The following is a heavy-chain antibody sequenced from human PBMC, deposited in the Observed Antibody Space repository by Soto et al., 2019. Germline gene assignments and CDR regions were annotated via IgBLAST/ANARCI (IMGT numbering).Heavy chain of an antibody. J-gene: IGHJ6*02. CDR1: GNSFTNYW. CDR2: IDPSDSYT. D-gene: IGHD6-13*01. Sequence: PGESLKISCKGSGNSFTNYWINWVRQMPGKGLEWMGRIDPSDSYTNYSPSFQGHVTISADKSISTAYLQWSSLKASDTAMYYCARQMTPVAAAAHYYYGMDVWGQGTTVTVSS. V-gene: IGHV5-10-1*01. CDR3: ARQMTPVAAAAHYYYGMDV.